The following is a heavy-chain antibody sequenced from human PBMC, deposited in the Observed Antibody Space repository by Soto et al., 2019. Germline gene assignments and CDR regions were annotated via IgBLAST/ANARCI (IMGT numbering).Heavy chain of an antibody. Sequence: GGSLRLSCAASGFTFSTYGMHWVRQAPGKGLEWVALISYDGTNKYYGDSVKGRFTISRDNPKNTLYLQMNSLRAEDTAVYSCAANSGNYWNNFYYWGLGTLVTVSS. CDR3: AANSGNYWNNFYY. CDR1: GFTFSTYG. CDR2: ISYDGTNK. V-gene: IGHV3-30*03. D-gene: IGHD1-26*01. J-gene: IGHJ4*02.